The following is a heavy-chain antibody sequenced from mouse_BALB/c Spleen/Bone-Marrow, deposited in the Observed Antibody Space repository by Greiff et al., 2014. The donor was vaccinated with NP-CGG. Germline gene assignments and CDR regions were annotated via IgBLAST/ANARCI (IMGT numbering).Heavy chain of an antibody. D-gene: IGHD1-1*01. CDR3: ARHGGSRGYYFDY. CDR1: GFTFSSYT. CDR2: ISNGGGST. Sequence: EVKLVESGGGLVQPGGSLKLSCAASGFTFSSYTMSWVRQTPEKRLEWVAYISNGGGSTYYPDTVKGRFTIPRDNAKNTLYLQMSSLKSEDTAMYYCARHGGSRGYYFDYWGQGTTLTVSS. V-gene: IGHV5-12-2*01. J-gene: IGHJ2*01.